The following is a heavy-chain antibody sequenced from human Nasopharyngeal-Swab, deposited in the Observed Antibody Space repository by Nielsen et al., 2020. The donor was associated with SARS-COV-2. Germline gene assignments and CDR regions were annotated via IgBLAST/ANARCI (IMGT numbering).Heavy chain of an antibody. CDR2: INHSGST. V-gene: IGHV4-34*01. Sequence: SETLSLTCAVYGGSFSGYYWSWIRQPPGKGLEWIGEINHSGSTNYNPSLKSRVTISVDTSKNQFSLKLNSVTAADTAVYYCARGRFTVHKYYYYYYGMDVWGQGTTVTVSS. J-gene: IGHJ6*02. D-gene: IGHD4-17*01. CDR3: ARGRFTVHKYYYYYYGMDV. CDR1: GGSFSGYY.